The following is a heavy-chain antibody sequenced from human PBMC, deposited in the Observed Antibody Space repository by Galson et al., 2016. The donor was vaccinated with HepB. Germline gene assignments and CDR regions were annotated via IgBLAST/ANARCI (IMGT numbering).Heavy chain of an antibody. D-gene: IGHD3-22*01. CDR1: GFTFSSYA. J-gene: IGHJ4*02. Sequence: LRLSCAASGFTFSSYAMSWVRQAPGKGLEWVSAISGSGDRTYYADSVKGRFTISRDNSKNTLYLQMNSLRAEDTAVYFCAKGDYYDSSGYFPFDYWGQGTLVTVSS. V-gene: IGHV3-23*01. CDR2: ISGSGDRT. CDR3: AKGDYYDSSGYFPFDY.